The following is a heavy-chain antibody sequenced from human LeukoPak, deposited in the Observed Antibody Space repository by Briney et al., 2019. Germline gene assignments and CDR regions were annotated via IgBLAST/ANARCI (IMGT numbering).Heavy chain of an antibody. J-gene: IGHJ4*02. V-gene: IGHV3-23*01. Sequence: GGSLRLSCAASGFTFSSYAMSWVRQAPGKGLEWVSAISASGITTYYADSVQGRFTISRDNSKNTLYLQMNSLRAEDTAVYYCAKSSIFYDSSGYYVGEKYYFDYWGQGTLVTVSS. CDR3: AKSSIFYDSSGYYVGEKYYFDY. D-gene: IGHD3-22*01. CDR1: GFTFSSYA. CDR2: ISASGITT.